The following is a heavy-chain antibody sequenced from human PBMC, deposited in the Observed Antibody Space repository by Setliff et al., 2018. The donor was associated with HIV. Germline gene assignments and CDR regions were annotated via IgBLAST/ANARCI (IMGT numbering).Heavy chain of an antibody. CDR2: ISGYNGWT. CDR1: GYTFTSYG. J-gene: IGHJ3*02. CDR3: AREKGYCSGGSCSEGAFDI. D-gene: IGHD2-15*01. Sequence: ASVKVSCKASGYTFTSYGVSWVRQAPGQGLEWMGLISGYNGWTKYPQKFQGRVTMTTDTSTSTVYMELTSLTSEDTAVYYCAREKGYCSGGSCSEGAFDIWGQGTMVTVSS. V-gene: IGHV1-18*01.